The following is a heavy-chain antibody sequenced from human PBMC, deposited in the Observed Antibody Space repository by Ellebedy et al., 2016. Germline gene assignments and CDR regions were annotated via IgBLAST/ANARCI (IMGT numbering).Heavy chain of an antibody. CDR2: ISPGSDIT. D-gene: IGHD4-17*01. CDR3: RQGHYADL. CDR1: GFTFSNYF. J-gene: IGHJ4*02. Sequence: GGSLRLXCATSGFTFSNYFMTWVRQAPGKGLEWVSTISPGSDITRLADSVKGRFTISRDNFKNSVYLRMNSLRVEDTAVYYCRQGHYADLWGQGTLVTVSS. V-gene: IGHV3-23*01.